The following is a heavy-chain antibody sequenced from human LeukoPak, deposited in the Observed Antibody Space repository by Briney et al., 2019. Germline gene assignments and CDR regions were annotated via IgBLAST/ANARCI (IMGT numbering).Heavy chain of an antibody. V-gene: IGHV4-38-2*01. D-gene: IGHD3-10*01. CDR1: GYSISSGYY. Sequence: SETLSLTCAVSGYSISSGYYWGWIRKPPGKGLEWIGSIHHSGRTYSNPSHKSRVTISVDTSENQSSMKLSSVTAADTAVYYCARLVYNGSGIYHYFDYWGQGTLVTVSS. J-gene: IGHJ4*02. CDR2: IHHSGRT. CDR3: ARLVYNGSGIYHYFDY.